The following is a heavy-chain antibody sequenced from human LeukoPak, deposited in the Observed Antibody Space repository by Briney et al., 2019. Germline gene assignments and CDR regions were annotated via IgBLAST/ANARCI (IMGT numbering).Heavy chain of an antibody. CDR3: VKGVWAMAGIPIEYFRN. CDR2: ISGTGDKT. Sequence: GGSLRLSCAASGFTVSSNYMTWVRQAPGKGLEWVSAISGTGDKTYYAGSVKGRFTISRDESKSTLYLQMSSLRAEDTAMYYCVKGVWAMAGIPIEYFRNWGQGTLVTVSS. CDR1: GFTVSSNY. V-gene: IGHV3-23*01. J-gene: IGHJ1*01. D-gene: IGHD6-19*01.